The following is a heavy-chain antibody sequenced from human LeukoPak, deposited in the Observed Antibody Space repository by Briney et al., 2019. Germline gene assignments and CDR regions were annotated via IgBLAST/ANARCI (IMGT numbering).Heavy chain of an antibody. CDR1: GGSISSGDYY. V-gene: IGHV4-30-4*08. CDR2: IYYSGST. D-gene: IGHD3-22*01. Sequence: SETLSLTCTVSGGSISSGDYYWSWIRQPPGKGLEWIGYIYYSGSTYYNPSLKSRVTISVDTSKNQFSLKLSSVTAADTAVYYCARVASRITMIVVPDAFDIWGQGTMVTVSS. CDR3: ARVASRITMIVVPDAFDI. J-gene: IGHJ3*02.